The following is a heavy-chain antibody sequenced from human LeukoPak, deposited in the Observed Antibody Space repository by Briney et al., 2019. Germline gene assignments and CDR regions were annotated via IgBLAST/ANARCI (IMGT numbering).Heavy chain of an antibody. V-gene: IGHV1-69-2*01. CDR2: VDPEDGET. Sequence: ASVKVSCKASGYTFTDYYMHWVQQAPGKGLEWMGRVDPEDGETIYAEKFQGRVTITADTSTDTAYMELSSLRSEDTAVYYCARDLGLCSGGSCYSFDPWGQGTLVTVSS. CDR3: ARDLGLCSGGSCYSFDP. D-gene: IGHD2-15*01. J-gene: IGHJ5*02. CDR1: GYTFTDYY.